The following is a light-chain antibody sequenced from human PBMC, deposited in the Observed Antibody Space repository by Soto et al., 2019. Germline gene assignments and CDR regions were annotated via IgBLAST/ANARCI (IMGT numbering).Light chain of an antibody. V-gene: IGLV2-14*01. CDR3: YSYTSSSTYV. J-gene: IGLJ1*01. Sequence: QSALTQPASVSGSPGQSITISCSGTGSDVGAYNYVSWNQQHPAKAHKLMIYDVRNQPSGVSDRFTGSKSGNTASLSISGLQAEDEADYYCYSYTSSSTYVFGSGT. CDR1: GSDVGAYNY. CDR2: DVR.